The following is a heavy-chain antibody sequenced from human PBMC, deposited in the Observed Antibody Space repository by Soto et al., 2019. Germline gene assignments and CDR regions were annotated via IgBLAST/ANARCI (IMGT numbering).Heavy chain of an antibody. V-gene: IGHV1-8*01. Sequence: QVQLVQSGAEVKKPGASVKVSCKASGYTFTSYDINWVRQATGQGLEWMGWMNPNSGNTGYAQKFQGRVTMTRNTSIITAYMELSSLRSEDTAVYYCARLMYYYDSSGYYQAHYYYGMDVWGQGTTVTVSS. CDR1: GYTFTSYD. D-gene: IGHD3-22*01. CDR3: ARLMYYYDSSGYYQAHYYYGMDV. CDR2: MNPNSGNT. J-gene: IGHJ6*02.